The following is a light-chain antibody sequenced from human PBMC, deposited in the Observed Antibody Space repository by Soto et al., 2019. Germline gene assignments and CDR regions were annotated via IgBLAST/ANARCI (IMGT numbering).Light chain of an antibody. V-gene: IGKV3D-20*02. CDR2: GAS. CDR1: QSVSSRY. CDR3: QQGGDWPVT. Sequence: EIVLTQSPGTLSLSPGERATLSCRASQSVSSRYLAWYQQIPGQAPRLLISGASKRATGIPDRINGGGSGADFILTINSLESGDSAVYFCQQGGDWPVTFGQGTRVEIK. J-gene: IGKJ5*01.